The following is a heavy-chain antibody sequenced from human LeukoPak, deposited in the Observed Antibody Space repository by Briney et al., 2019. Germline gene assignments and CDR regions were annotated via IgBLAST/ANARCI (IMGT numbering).Heavy chain of an antibody. D-gene: IGHD4-23*01. CDR3: ARFDYGGSSFDY. V-gene: IGHV4-59*01. Sequence: SETLSLTCSVSGGSISSYYWSWVRQPPGKGLEWIGNIYYSGSTKYNPSLKSRVTISVDTSKNQFSLKLSSVTAADTAVYYCARFDYGGSSFDYWGQGTLVTVSS. CDR2: IYYSGST. CDR1: GGSISSYY. J-gene: IGHJ4*02.